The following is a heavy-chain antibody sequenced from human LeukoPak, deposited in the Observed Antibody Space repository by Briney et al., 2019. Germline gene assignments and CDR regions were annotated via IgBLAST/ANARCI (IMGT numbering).Heavy chain of an antibody. V-gene: IGHV3-30*02. Sequence: PGGSLRLSCAASGFTFSSYAMSWVRQAPGKGLEWVAFIRNDGSNEYYEDSVKGRFTISRDNSKNTVYLEMNSPRTEDTAVYYCAKDYYDSSGFVDYWGQGTLVTVPS. CDR2: IRNDGSNE. CDR1: GFTFSSYA. J-gene: IGHJ4*02. D-gene: IGHD3-22*01. CDR3: AKDYYDSSGFVDY.